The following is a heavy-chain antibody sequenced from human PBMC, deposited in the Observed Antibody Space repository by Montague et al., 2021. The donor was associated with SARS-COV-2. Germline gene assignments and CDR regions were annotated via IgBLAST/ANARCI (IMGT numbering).Heavy chain of an antibody. CDR1: GFTFSSYG. J-gene: IGHJ4*02. Sequence: SLRLSCVAYGFTFSSYGMHWVRQAPGKGLEWVAVIWYDGSNKYYADSVKGRFTISRDNSKNTLYLQMNSLRAEDTAVYYCAREGYSSSWNGDYFDYWGQGTLVTVSS. V-gene: IGHV3-33*01. CDR2: IWYDGSNK. D-gene: IGHD6-13*01. CDR3: AREGYSSSWNGDYFDY.